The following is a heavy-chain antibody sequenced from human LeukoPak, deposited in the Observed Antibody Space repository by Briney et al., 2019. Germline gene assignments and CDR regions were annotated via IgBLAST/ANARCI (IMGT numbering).Heavy chain of an antibody. D-gene: IGHD3/OR15-3a*01. CDR3: AKRGVVIRVILVGFHKEAYYFES. J-gene: IGHJ4*02. V-gene: IGHV3-15*01. CDR2: IKSKTDGGTT. Sequence: GGSLRLSCAASGFTFSNAWMSWVRQAPGKGLEWVGRIKSKTDGGTTDYAAPVKGRFTISRDDSKNTLYLQMNSLRAEDTAVYFCAKRGVVIRVILVGFHKEAYYFESWGQGALVTVSS. CDR1: GFTFSNAW.